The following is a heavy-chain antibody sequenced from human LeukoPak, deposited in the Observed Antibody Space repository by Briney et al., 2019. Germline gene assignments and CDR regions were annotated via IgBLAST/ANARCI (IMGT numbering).Heavy chain of an antibody. Sequence: PGGSLRLSCVASGFTFNNYRMSWVRQAPGKGLVWVANIIQDGSAKNYVDSVKGRFTISRDNAKNSLYLQMNSLRAEDTAVYFCARATGYDATFDYWGQGTLVTVSS. D-gene: IGHD6-13*01. CDR3: ARATGYDATFDY. V-gene: IGHV3-7*02. CDR2: IIQDGSAK. J-gene: IGHJ4*02. CDR1: GFTFNNYR.